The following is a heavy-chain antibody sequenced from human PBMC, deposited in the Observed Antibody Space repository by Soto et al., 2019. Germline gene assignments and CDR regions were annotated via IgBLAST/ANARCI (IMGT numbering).Heavy chain of an antibody. CDR2: IWYDGSNK. V-gene: IGHV3-33*01. Sequence: VQLVESGGGVVQPGRSLRLSCAASGFTFSSYGMHWVRQAPGKGLEWVAVIWYDGSNKYYADSVKGRFTISRDNSKNTLYLQMNSLRAEDTAVYYCARDRVVPAARSDRPTYYYYYMDVWGKGTTVTVSS. J-gene: IGHJ6*03. CDR3: ARDRVVPAARSDRPTYYYYYMDV. CDR1: GFTFSSYG. D-gene: IGHD2-2*01.